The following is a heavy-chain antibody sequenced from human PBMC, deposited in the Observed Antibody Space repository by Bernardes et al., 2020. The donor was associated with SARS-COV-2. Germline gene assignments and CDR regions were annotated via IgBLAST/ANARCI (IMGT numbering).Heavy chain of an antibody. J-gene: IGHJ5*02. CDR3: ARHYYDRGFDP. D-gene: IGHD3-22*01. Sequence: SETLSLTCTVSGGSISSGTYYWGWIRQPPGKGLEWIGSMYKSGSTYYNPSLKSRVTISVDTSKNQFSLKLSSVTAADTAVYYCARHYYDRGFDPWGQGTLVTVSS. CDR1: GGSISSGTYY. V-gene: IGHV4-39*01. CDR2: MYKSGST.